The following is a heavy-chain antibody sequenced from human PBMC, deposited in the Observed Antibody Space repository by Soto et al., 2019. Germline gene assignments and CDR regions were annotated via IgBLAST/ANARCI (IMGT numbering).Heavy chain of an antibody. V-gene: IGHV3-23*01. CDR3: AKASAARHTTPFGY. Sequence: EVQLLESGGGLVQPGGSLRLSCAASGFTFSSYAMSWVRQAPGKGLVWVSAISGSGGSTYYADSVKGRFTISRDNAKNTLYLQMNSLRAEDTAVYYCAKASAARHTTPFGYWGQGTLVTVSS. J-gene: IGHJ4*02. CDR2: ISGSGGST. D-gene: IGHD6-13*01. CDR1: GFTFSSYA.